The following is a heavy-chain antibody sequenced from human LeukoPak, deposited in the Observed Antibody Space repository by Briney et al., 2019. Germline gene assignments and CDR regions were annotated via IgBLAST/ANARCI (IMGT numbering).Heavy chain of an antibody. CDR2: IYPGDSDT. J-gene: IGHJ3*02. CDR1: GYSFTSYW. V-gene: IGHV5-51*01. Sequence: GESLKISCKGSGYSFTSYWIGWVCQMPGKGLEWMGIIYPGDSDTRYSPSFQGQVTISADKSISTAYLQWSSLKASDTAMYYCARKGYYYDSSGYYHSAFDIWGQGTMVTVSS. D-gene: IGHD3-22*01. CDR3: ARKGYYYDSSGYYHSAFDI.